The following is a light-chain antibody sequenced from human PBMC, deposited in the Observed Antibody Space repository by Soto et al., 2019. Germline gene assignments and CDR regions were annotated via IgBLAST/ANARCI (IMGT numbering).Light chain of an antibody. Sequence: QSALTQPASVSGSPGQSITISCTGTSSDVGNYNLVSWYQQHPGKAPKLMIYEGSKRPSGVSNRFSDSKSGNTASLTISGLQAEDEADYYCCSYAGSSIHVVFGGGTKLTVL. CDR3: CSYAGSSIHVV. V-gene: IGLV2-23*01. J-gene: IGLJ2*01. CDR1: SSDVGNYNL. CDR2: EGS.